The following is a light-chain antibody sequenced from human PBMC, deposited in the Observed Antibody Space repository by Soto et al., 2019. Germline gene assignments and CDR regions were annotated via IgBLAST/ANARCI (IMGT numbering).Light chain of an antibody. CDR3: QQRSNWPPGYT. V-gene: IGKV3-11*01. CDR1: QSVSSY. CDR2: DAS. Sequence: EIVLTQSPATLSLSPGERATLSCRASQSVSSYLAWYQQKPGQAPRLLIYDASNRATGIPARFSGSGSGTDFTLTISSLEPEDFGVYYCQQRSNWPPGYTFGQGTKVDIK. J-gene: IGKJ2*01.